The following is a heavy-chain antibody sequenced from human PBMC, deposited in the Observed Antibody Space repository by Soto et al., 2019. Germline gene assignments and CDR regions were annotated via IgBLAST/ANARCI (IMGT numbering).Heavy chain of an antibody. D-gene: IGHD2-21*02. CDR3: AKARHSGDLEGYYDS. Sequence: GGSXRLSCSASVCIFIDYSINLFRQVPGRGLEYVAGIGGRCGNAFYADSMKGRFRISRDNSKNKVYLHMHTLRVDDSAMYYCAKARHSGDLEGYYDSWGQGTLVTVYS. CDR2: IGGRCGNA. J-gene: IGHJ4*02. V-gene: IGHV3-23*01. CDR1: VCIFIDYS.